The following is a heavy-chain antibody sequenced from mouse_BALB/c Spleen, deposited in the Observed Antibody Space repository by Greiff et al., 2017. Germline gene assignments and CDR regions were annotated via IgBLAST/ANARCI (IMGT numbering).Heavy chain of an antibody. Sequence: VQLQQSGAELVRPGALVKLSCKASGFNIKDYYMHWVKQRPEQGLEWIGWIDPENGNTIYDPKFQGKASITADTSSNTAYLQLSSLTSEDPAVYDCARAGTMITVFDYWGQGTTVTVSA. CDR3: ARAGTMITVFDY. J-gene: IGHJ2*01. D-gene: IGHD2-4*01. CDR2: IDPENGNT. V-gene: IGHV14-1*02. CDR1: GFNIKDYY.